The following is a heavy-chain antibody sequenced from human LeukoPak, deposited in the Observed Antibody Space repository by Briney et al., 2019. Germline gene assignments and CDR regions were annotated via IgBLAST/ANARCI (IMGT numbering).Heavy chain of an antibody. D-gene: IGHD5-18*01. Sequence: GGSVRLSCAVSGFTFRTYAMNWARQAPGKGLEWVSTINGSGGSTYYADSVKSRFTISRGNSKNTLYLQMNSLRAEDTAVYYCAKDSGPGYSYSYAFDIWGAGKLVTVSS. CDR2: INGSGGST. CDR1: GFTFRTYA. J-gene: IGHJ3*02. V-gene: IGHV3-23*01. CDR3: AKDSGPGYSYSYAFDI.